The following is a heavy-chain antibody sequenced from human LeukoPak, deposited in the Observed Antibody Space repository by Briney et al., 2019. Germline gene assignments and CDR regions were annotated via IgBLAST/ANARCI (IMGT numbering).Heavy chain of an antibody. CDR1: GFTFSSYS. D-gene: IGHD2-2*02. Sequence: GGSLRLSCAASGFTFSSYSMNWVRQAPGKGLEWVSSISSSSSYIYYADSVKGRFTISRDNAKNTLYLQMNSLRAEDTAVYYCARDLNTVYPKYPDYWGQGTLVTVSS. CDR3: ARDLNTVYPKYPDY. CDR2: ISSSSSYI. V-gene: IGHV3-21*01. J-gene: IGHJ4*02.